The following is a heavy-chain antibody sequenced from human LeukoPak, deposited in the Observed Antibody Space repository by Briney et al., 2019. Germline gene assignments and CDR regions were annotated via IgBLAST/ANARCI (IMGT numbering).Heavy chain of an antibody. Sequence: ASVKVSCKASGYTFTSYGISWVRQAPGQGLEWMGWISAYNGNTNYAQKLQGRVTMTTVTSTSTAYMELRSLRSDDTAVYYCARGHYDILTGYPYYFDYWGQGTLVTVSS. V-gene: IGHV1-18*01. CDR2: ISAYNGNT. D-gene: IGHD3-9*01. J-gene: IGHJ4*02. CDR3: ARGHYDILTGYPYYFDY. CDR1: GYTFTSYG.